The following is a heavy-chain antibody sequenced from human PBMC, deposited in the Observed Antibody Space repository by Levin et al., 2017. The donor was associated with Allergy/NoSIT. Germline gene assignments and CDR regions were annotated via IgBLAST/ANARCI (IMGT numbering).Heavy chain of an antibody. J-gene: IGHJ6*02. D-gene: IGHD1-26*01. Sequence: GGSLRLSCAASGFTFSSYGMHWVRQAPGKGLEWVAVISYDGSNKYYADSVKGRFTISRDNSKNTLYLQMNSLRAEDTAVYYCAKEEWELRRGMDVWGQGTTVTVSS. CDR3: AKEEWELRRGMDV. V-gene: IGHV3-30*18. CDR1: GFTFSSYG. CDR2: ISYDGSNK.